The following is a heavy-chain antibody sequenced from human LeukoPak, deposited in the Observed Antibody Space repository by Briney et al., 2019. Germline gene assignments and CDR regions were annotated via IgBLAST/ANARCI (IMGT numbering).Heavy chain of an antibody. Sequence: ASVKVSCKASGYTFTSYGISWVRQAPGQGLEWMGWISAYNGNTNYAQRLQGRVTMTTDTSTSTAYMELRSLRSDDTAVYYCARDCSGGSCYVYWGQGTLVTVSS. V-gene: IGHV1-18*01. D-gene: IGHD2-15*01. CDR2: ISAYNGNT. CDR1: GYTFTSYG. J-gene: IGHJ4*02. CDR3: ARDCSGGSCYVY.